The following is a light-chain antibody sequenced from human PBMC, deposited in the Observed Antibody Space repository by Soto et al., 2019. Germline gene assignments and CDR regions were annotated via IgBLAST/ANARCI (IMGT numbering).Light chain of an antibody. Sequence: VLTQSPVTLSLSPGERATLSCMASQSFRGLLAWYQQKPGQAPRRLIYDAYNRATGIPPRFSGSGSGTDFTLTISSLEPEDSAVYYCQQRRMWPITFGQGTRLEIK. CDR3: QQRRMWPIT. CDR2: DAY. CDR1: QSFRGL. J-gene: IGKJ5*01. V-gene: IGKV3-11*01.